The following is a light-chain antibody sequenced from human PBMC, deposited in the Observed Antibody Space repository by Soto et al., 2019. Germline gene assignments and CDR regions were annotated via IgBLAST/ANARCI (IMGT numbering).Light chain of an antibody. CDR1: QGISSY. CDR3: QQLNSYPRVT. J-gene: IGKJ4*01. V-gene: IGKV1-9*01. CDR2: AAS. Sequence: DIQLTQSPSFLSASVGDRVTITCRARQGISSYLAWYQQKPGKAPKLLIYAASTLQSGVPSRFSGSGSGTEFTLTISSLQPDDFATYYCQQLNSYPRVTFGGGTKVEIK.